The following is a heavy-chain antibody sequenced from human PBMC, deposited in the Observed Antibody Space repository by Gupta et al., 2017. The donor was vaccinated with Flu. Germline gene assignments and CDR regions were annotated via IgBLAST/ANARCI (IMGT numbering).Heavy chain of an antibody. CDR2: IKSKIDAGTT. Sequence: EVQLVESGGGLVEPGGSLSLSCAASGFTFTNAWMSWVRQAPGRGLEWVGRIKSKIDAGTTDTAAPWKFRFTISRDDSKKTLELPMYGLSKEVKTVYYCTTGVGGAGNVADYRRDYWGQGTLGTVSS. D-gene: IGHD3-16*01. V-gene: IGHV3-15*01. J-gene: IGHJ4*02. CDR3: TTGVGGAGNVADYRRDY. CDR1: GFTFTNAW.